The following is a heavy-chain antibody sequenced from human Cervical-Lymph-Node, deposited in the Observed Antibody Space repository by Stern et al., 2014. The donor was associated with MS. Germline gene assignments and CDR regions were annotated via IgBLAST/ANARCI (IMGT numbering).Heavy chain of an antibody. CDR1: GYTFTSYW. CDR2: IFPGGSDI. V-gene: IGHV5-51*01. J-gene: IGHJ4*02. Sequence: QLVQSGPEVKRPGESLKISCQASGYTFTSYWIGWARQLPGQGLEWVAIIFPGGSDIRYSPSCQGKVTISADKSSSTAYLQWNNLKAADTAIYYCARQRYFDYWGQGTLVTVSS. CDR3: ARQRYFDY.